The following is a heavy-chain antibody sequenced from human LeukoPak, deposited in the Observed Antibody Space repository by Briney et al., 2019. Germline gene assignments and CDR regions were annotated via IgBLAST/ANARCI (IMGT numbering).Heavy chain of an antibody. CDR2: INAGNGNT. D-gene: IGHD6-19*01. V-gene: IGHV1-3*01. Sequence: APVKVSCKASGYTFTSYAMHWVRQAPGQRLEWMGWINAGNGNTKYSQKFQGRVTITRDTSASTAYMELSSLRSEDTAVYYCARDQEWLPSDYYYGMDVWGQGTTVTVSS. CDR3: ARDQEWLPSDYYYGMDV. CDR1: GYTFTSYA. J-gene: IGHJ6*02.